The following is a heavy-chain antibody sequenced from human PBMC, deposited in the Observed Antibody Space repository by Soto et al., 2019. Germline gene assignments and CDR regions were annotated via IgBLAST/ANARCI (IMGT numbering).Heavy chain of an antibody. J-gene: IGHJ4*02. D-gene: IGHD4-17*01. CDR3: AREQEDGDYFDY. CDR1: GFTFSSYG. Sequence: QVQLVESGGGVVQPGRSLRLSCAASGFTFSSYGMHWVRQAPGKGLEWVAVIWYDGSNKYYADSVKGRFTISRDNSKNTLYLQMNSLRAEDTAVYYCAREQEDGDYFDYWGQGTLVTVSS. CDR2: IWYDGSNK. V-gene: IGHV3-33*01.